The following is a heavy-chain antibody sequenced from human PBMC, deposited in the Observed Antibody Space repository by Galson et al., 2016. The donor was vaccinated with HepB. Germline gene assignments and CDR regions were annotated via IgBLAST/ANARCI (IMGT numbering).Heavy chain of an antibody. Sequence: SETLSLTCAVYGGTFNNYPWNWIRQPPGRGLEWIGEINHSGSTNYNPSLKSRVTISIDTSKNQFSLQLRSVTAADTAVYYCARDVVIVPDVLTYGLDVWGQGTTVIVSS. CDR3: ARDVVIVPDVLTYGLDV. D-gene: IGHD2/OR15-2a*01. CDR2: INHSGST. CDR1: GGTFNNYP. J-gene: IGHJ6*02. V-gene: IGHV4-34*01.